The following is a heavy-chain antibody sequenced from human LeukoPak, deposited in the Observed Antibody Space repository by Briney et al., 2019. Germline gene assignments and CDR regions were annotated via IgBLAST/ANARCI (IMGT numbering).Heavy chain of an antibody. V-gene: IGHV1-2*02. Sequence: ASAKVYCKASGVTLSGANMNWGRQDPGQGLYLINWLNPNSGGTNYAQKFQGRVTMTRDTSISTAYMELSRLRSDDTAVYYCARGAYDVLTGYKFEYWGQGSLVTVSS. CDR2: LNPNSGGT. D-gene: IGHD3-9*01. CDR3: ARGAYDVLTGYKFEY. J-gene: IGHJ4*02. CDR1: GVTLSGAN.